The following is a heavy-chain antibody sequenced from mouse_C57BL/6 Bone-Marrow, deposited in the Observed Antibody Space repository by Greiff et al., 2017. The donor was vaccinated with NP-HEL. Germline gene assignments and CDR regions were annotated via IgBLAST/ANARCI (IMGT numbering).Heavy chain of an antibody. D-gene: IGHD3-2*02. CDR1: GFTFSDYG. Sequence: DVHLVESGGGLVKPGGSLKLSCAASGFTFSDYGMHWVRQAPEKGLEWVAYISSGSSTIYYADTVKGRFPISRDNAKNTLFLQMTSLRSEDTAMYYCARPSGYYYAMDYWGQGTSVTVSS. J-gene: IGHJ4*01. CDR3: ARPSGYYYAMDY. CDR2: ISSGSSTI. V-gene: IGHV5-17*01.